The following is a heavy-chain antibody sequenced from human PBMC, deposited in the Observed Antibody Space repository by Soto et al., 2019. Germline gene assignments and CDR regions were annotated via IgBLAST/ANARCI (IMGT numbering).Heavy chain of an antibody. V-gene: IGHV3-21*01. CDR1: GFTFSRYS. CDR3: ARESEDLTSNFDY. CDR2: ISSTTNYI. J-gene: IGHJ4*02. Sequence: EVQLVESGGGLVRPGGSLRLSCAASGFTFSRYSMNWVRQAPGKGLEWVSSISSTTNYIYYADSMKGRFTVSRDNAKNSVYLAMNSLSAEDTAVYYWARESEDLTSNFDYWGQGTLVTVSS.